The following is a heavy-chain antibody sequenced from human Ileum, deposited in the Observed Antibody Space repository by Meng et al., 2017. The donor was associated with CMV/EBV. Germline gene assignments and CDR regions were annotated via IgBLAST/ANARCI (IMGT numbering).Heavy chain of an antibody. V-gene: IGHV1-2*02. CDR2: INPRTGDT. CDR1: GCTFTENY. Sequence: ASVKVSCKASGCTFTENYIHWVRQAPGQGLEWMGWINPRTGDTNYPQKFQGRVTMTRDTSINTAYMELSSLRFDDTAVFYCARMTLLGWFDPWGQGTQVTVSS. J-gene: IGHJ5*02. D-gene: IGHD2/OR15-2a*01. CDR3: ARMTLLGWFDP.